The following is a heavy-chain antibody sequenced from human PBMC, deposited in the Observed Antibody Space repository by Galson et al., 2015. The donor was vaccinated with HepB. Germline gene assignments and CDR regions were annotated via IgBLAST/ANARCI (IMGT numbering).Heavy chain of an antibody. CDR2: LYWDDDK. CDR3: AHSKIVILPAAAIDAFDI. V-gene: IGHV2-5*02. Sequence: PALVKPTQTLTLTCTLSGFSLNTSGMGVGWIRQPPGKALEWLAVLYWDDDKRYSPSLKSRLTVTTDTSKNQVVLTMTNMDPVDTATYYCAHSKIVILPAAAIDAFDIWGQGTMVTVSS. CDR1: GFSLNTSGMG. D-gene: IGHD2-2*01. J-gene: IGHJ3*02.